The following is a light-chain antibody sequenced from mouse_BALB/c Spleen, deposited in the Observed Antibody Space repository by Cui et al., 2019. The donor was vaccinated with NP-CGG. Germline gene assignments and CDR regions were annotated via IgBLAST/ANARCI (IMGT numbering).Light chain of an antibody. CDR1: TGAVITSNY. Sequence: QAVVTQESALTTSPGEPVTLTCRSSTGAVITSNYANWVQERPDHLFTGLIGGTNNRAPGVPARFSGSLIGDKAALTITGAQTEDEAIYFCALWYSNHWVFGGGTKLTVL. J-gene: IGLJ1*01. CDR2: GTN. CDR3: ALWYSNHWV. V-gene: IGLV1*01.